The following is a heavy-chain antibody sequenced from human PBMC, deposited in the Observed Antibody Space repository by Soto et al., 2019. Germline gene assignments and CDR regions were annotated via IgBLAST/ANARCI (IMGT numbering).Heavy chain of an antibody. V-gene: IGHV3-30*18. CDR2: ISYDGSNK. CDR1: GFTFSSYG. J-gene: IGHJ6*02. CDR3: AKQIHYYYGMDV. Sequence: GGSLRLSCAASGFTFSSYGMHWVRQAPGKGLEWVAVISYDGSNKYYADSVKGRFTISRDNSKNTLYLQMNSLRAEDTAVYYCAKQIHYYYGMDVWGQGTTVTVSS.